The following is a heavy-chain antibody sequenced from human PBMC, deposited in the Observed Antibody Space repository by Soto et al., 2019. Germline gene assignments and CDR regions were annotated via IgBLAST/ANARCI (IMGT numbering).Heavy chain of an antibody. Sequence: QVQLVESGGGVGQPGRSLRLSCAASGFTFSSYGMHWVRQAPGKGLEWVAVISYDGSNKYYADSVKGRFTISRDNSKNTLYLQMNSLRPEDTAVYYCAKVPQRRDSYYYGMAVWGQGTTVTVSS. V-gene: IGHV3-30*18. CDR3: AKVPQRRDSYYYGMAV. J-gene: IGHJ6*02. CDR1: GFTFSSYG. D-gene: IGHD1-1*01. CDR2: ISYDGSNK.